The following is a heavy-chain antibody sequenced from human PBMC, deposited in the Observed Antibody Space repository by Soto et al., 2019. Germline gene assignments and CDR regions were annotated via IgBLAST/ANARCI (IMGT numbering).Heavy chain of an antibody. CDR2: ISGSGGST. D-gene: IGHD5-12*01. V-gene: IGHV3-23*01. CDR3: AKDRGAGYNCSELLWAFDI. Sequence: EVQLLESGGGLVQPGGSLRLSCAASGFTFSSYAMSWVRQAPGKGLEWVSAISGSGGSTYYADSVKGRFTISRDNSKNTLYLQMNSLRAEDTAVYYCAKDRGAGYNCSELLWAFDIWGQGTMVTVSS. J-gene: IGHJ3*02. CDR1: GFTFSSYA.